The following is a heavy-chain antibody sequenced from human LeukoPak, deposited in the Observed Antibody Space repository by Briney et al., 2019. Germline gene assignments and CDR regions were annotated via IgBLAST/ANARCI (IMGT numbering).Heavy chain of an antibody. J-gene: IGHJ4*02. CDR2: ISSSGSTI. D-gene: IGHD3-22*01. CDR1: GFTFSDYY. CDR3: ARDGAVVNFDY. V-gene: IGHV3-11*04. Sequence: GGSLRLSCAASGFTFSDYYMSWIRQAPGKGLEWVSYISSSGSTICYADSVKGRSTISRDNAKNSLYLQMNSLRAEDTAVYYCARDGAVVNFDYWGQGTLVTVSS.